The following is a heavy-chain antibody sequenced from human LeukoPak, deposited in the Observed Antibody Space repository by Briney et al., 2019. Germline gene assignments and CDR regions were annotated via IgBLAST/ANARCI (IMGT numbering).Heavy chain of an antibody. CDR2: INSDGSST. Sequence: GGSLRLSCAASGFTFSSYWMHWVRQAPGKGLVWVSRINSDGSSTSYADSVKGRFTISRDNAKNTLYLQMNSLRAEDTAVYYCAREYSSGWPGGFDYWGQGTLVTASS. V-gene: IGHV3-74*01. D-gene: IGHD6-19*01. CDR1: GFTFSSYW. CDR3: AREYSSGWPGGFDY. J-gene: IGHJ4*02.